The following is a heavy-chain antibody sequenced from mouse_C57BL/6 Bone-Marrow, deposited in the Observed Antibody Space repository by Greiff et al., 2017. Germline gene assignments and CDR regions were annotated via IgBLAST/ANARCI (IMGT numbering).Heavy chain of an antibody. CDR2: IDPNSGGT. CDR1: GYTFTSYW. V-gene: IGHV1-72*01. CDR3: ARSYYYGSSSWYFDV. J-gene: IGHJ1*03. D-gene: IGHD1-1*01. Sequence: QVQLKQPGAELVKPGASVKLSCKASGYTFTSYWMHWVKQRPGRGLEWIGRIDPNSGGTKYNEKFKSKATLTVDKPSSTAYMQLSSLTSEDSAVYYGARSYYYGSSSWYFDVWGTGTTVTVSS.